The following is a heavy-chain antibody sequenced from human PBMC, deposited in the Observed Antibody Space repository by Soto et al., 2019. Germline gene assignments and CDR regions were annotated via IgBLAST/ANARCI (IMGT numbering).Heavy chain of an antibody. CDR2: ISSSSSYT. D-gene: IGHD3-22*01. CDR1: GFTFSDYY. Sequence: LXLSCAASGFTFSDYYMSWIRQAPGKGLEWVSYISSSSSYTNYADSVKGRFTISRDNAKNSLYLQMNSLRAEDTAVYYCARDPAYYDSSGYSDYWGQGTLVTVSS. V-gene: IGHV3-11*05. J-gene: IGHJ4*02. CDR3: ARDPAYYDSSGYSDY.